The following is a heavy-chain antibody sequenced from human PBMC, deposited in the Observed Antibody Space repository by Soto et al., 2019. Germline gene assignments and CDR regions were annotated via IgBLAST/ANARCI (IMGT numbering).Heavy chain of an antibody. CDR1: GGTFSSYT. CDR2: IIPILGIA. J-gene: IGHJ4*02. CDR3: ARGPVDYYDSSVLLDY. V-gene: IGHV1-69*02. Sequence: QVQLVQSGAEVKQPGSSVKVSCKASGGTFSSYTISWVRQAPGQGLEWMGRIIPILGIANNAQKFQGRVTITADKSTSTAYKELSSLRPEDTAGYYCARGPVDYYDSSVLLDYWGQGTLVTVSS. D-gene: IGHD3-22*01.